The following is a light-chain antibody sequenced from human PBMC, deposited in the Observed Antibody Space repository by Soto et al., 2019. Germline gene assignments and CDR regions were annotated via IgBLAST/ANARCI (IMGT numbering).Light chain of an antibody. CDR1: SSDVGGYKY. CDR2: EVN. J-gene: IGLJ1*01. Sequence: QSVLTQPPSASGSPGQSVTISCTGNSSDVGGYKYVSWYQQHPGKAPKLMIFEVNKRPSGVPDRFSGSKSVNTASLTVSGLQAEDEADYYCSSYAGINNLGVFGTGTKLTVL. V-gene: IGLV2-8*01. CDR3: SSYAGINNLGV.